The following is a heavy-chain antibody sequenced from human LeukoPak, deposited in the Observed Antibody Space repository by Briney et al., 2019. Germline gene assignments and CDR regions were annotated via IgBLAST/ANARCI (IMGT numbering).Heavy chain of an antibody. CDR2: SDGSSA. D-gene: IGHD4-11*01. V-gene: IGHV3-74*01. CDR3: ARDDYNRL. J-gene: IGHJ4*02. Sequence: PGGSLRLSCAASGFTLDDLWMHWVRQVPGKGLERVSRSDGSSATFADSVRGRFTVSRDNAKNTLYLQMNSLRAEDTAVYYCARDDYNRLWGQGTLVTVSS. CDR1: GFTLDDLW.